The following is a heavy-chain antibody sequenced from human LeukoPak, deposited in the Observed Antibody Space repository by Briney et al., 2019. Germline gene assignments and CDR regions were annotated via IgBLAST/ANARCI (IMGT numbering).Heavy chain of an antibody. J-gene: IGHJ3*02. CDR1: GFTFSSYT. D-gene: IGHD3-22*01. CDR3: ARAYYYDSSGDDAFDI. V-gene: IGHV3-21*01. CDR2: ISSSSSYI. Sequence: GGSLRLSCAASGFTFSSYTMNWVRQAPGKGPEWVSSISSSSSYIYYADSVKGRFTISRDNAKNSLYLRMNSLRAEDTAVYYCARAYYYDSSGDDAFDIWGQGTMVTVSS.